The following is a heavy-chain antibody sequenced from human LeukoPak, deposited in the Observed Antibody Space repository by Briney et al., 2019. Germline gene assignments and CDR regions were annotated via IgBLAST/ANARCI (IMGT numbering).Heavy chain of an antibody. CDR3: AKVGRPGISGNAYFDN. V-gene: IGHV3-23*01. D-gene: IGHD1-20*01. CDR1: GFTFSSYA. Sequence: GGSLRLSCAASGFTFSSYAMTWVRQAPGKGLEWVSSISNSAGSTYYADSVKGRFTISRDDSKNTLSLQMNSLRAEDTAVYYCAKVGRPGISGNAYFDNWGQGTLVTVSS. J-gene: IGHJ4*02. CDR2: ISNSAGST.